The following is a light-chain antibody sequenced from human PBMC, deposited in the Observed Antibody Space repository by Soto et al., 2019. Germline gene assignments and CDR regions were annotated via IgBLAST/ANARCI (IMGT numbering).Light chain of an antibody. CDR3: QHYNTYSYT. CDR2: KAS. CDR1: QSISNW. Sequence: DIQMTQSPSTLSASVGDRVIITCRASQSISNWLAWYQQKPGKAPKLLIYKASSLESGVPSRFSGSGSGTEFTLTISSLQPDDFATYYCQHYNTYSYTFGQGTKLEIK. V-gene: IGKV1-5*03. J-gene: IGKJ2*01.